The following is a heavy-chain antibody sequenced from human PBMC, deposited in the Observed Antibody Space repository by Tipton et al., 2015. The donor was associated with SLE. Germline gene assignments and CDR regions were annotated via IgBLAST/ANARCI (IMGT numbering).Heavy chain of an antibody. J-gene: IGHJ4*02. CDR1: GGSLGSSGYY. V-gene: IGHV4-61*08. D-gene: IGHD3-10*01. CDR3: ASITMVRGVDY. Sequence: TLSLTCTVSGGSLGSSGYYWSWIRQPPGKGLEWIGYIYYSGSTNYNPSLKSRVTISVDTSKNQFSLKLSSVTAADTAVYYCASITMVRGVDYWGQGTLVTVSS. CDR2: IYYSGST.